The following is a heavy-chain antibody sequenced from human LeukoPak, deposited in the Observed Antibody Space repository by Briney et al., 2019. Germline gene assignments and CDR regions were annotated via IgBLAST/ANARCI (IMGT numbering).Heavy chain of an antibody. V-gene: IGHV1-2*02. CDR1: GYTFTGYY. CDR2: INPNSGGT. Sequence: ASVKVSCKASGYTFTGYYMHWVRQALGQGLEWMGWINPNSGGTNYAQKFQGRVTMTRDTSISTAYMELSRLRSDDTAVYYCARDLVVVAARKSGWFDPWGQGTLVTVSS. CDR3: ARDLVVVAARKSGWFDP. J-gene: IGHJ5*02. D-gene: IGHD2-15*01.